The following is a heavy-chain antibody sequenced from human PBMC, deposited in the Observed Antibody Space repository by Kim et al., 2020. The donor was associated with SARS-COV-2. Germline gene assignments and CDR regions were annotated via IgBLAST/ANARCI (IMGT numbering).Heavy chain of an antibody. CDR1: GFTLSSYW. V-gene: IGHV3-74*01. CDR3: ARRAYSSGWWYFDF. CDR2: MSGDGSST. J-gene: IGHJ4*02. D-gene: IGHD6-19*01. Sequence: GGSLRLSCAASGFTLSSYWMHWVRQAPGKGLVWASRMSGDGSSTSYADSVKGRFTISRDNAKNALYLQMNSLRVEDTAVYYCARRAYSSGWWYFDFWGQG.